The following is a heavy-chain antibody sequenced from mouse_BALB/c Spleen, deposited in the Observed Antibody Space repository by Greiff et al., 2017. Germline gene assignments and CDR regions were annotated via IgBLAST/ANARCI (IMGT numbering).Heavy chain of an antibody. CDR2: ISSGSSTI. J-gene: IGHJ4*01. V-gene: IGHV5-17*02. CDR1: GFTFSSFG. CDR3: AISTYDYAMDY. Sequence: EVQLVESGGGLVQPGGSRKLSCAASGFTFSSFGMHWVRQAPEKGLEWVAYISSGSSTIYYADTVKGRFTISRDNPKNTLFLQMTSLRSEDTAMYYCAISTYDYAMDYWGQGTSVTVSS. D-gene: IGHD5-1*01.